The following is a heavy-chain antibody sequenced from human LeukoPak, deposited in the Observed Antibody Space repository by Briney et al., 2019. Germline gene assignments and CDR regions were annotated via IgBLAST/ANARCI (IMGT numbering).Heavy chain of an antibody. J-gene: IGHJ5*02. CDR3: ARDFIVGAKNWFDP. Sequence: GGSLRLSSAASGFTFSSYSMNWARQAPGKGLEWVSSISSSSSYIYYADSVKGRFTISRDNAKNSLYLQMNSLRAEDTAVYYCARDFIVGAKNWFDPWGQGTLVTVSS. D-gene: IGHD1-26*01. CDR2: ISSSSSYI. CDR1: GFTFSSYS. V-gene: IGHV3-21*01.